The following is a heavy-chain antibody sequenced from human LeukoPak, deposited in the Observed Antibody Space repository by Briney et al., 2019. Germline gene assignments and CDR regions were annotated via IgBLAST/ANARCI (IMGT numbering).Heavy chain of an antibody. CDR2: IHYRLPT. V-gene: IGHV4-39*01. CDR3: ARHEEEDGYNAKTPDY. D-gene: IGHD5-24*01. CDR1: GVSISGANYY. J-gene: IGHJ4*02. Sequence: TSETLSLTCDVSGVSISGANYYWGWIRQPPGMGLEGIVSIHYRLPTFYNPLLKSRVTISVDTSQNQISLRLRSVTAADTAVYYCARHEEEDGYNAKTPDYWGQGTLSPSPQ.